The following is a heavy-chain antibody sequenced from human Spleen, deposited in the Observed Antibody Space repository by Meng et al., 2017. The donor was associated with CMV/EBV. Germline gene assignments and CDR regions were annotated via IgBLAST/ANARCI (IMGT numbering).Heavy chain of an antibody. V-gene: IGHV4-34*01. D-gene: IGHD6-6*01. CDR1: GGSFSGYY. CDR2: INHSGST. CDR3: ARDRGAARFYYYYGMDV. J-gene: IGHJ6*02. Sequence: SETLSLTCAVYGGSFSGYYWSWIRQPPGKGLEWIGEINHSGSTNYNPSLKSRVTISVDTSKNQFSLKLSSVTAADTAVYYCARDRGAARFYYYYGMDVWGQGTTVTVSS.